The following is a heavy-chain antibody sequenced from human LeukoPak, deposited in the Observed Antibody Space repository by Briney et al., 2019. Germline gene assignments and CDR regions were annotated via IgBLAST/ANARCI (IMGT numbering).Heavy chain of an antibody. J-gene: IGHJ6*04. V-gene: IGHV3-15*01. D-gene: IGHD3-10*01. CDR2: IKSKTDGGTK. CDR3: TTDWVRGAFYYYGMDV. Sequence: GGSLRLSCAASGFTFSNAWMSWVRQAPGKGLEWVGRIKSKTDGGTKDYAAPVKGRFTISRDYSKNTLYLQMNSLKNEDTAVYYCTTDWVRGAFYYYGMDVWGKGTTVTVSS. CDR1: GFTFSNAW.